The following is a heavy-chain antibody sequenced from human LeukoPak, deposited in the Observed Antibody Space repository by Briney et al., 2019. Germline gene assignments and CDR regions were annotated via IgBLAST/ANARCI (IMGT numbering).Heavy chain of an antibody. CDR1: GYTYNAYY. J-gene: IGHJ4*02. Sequence: ASVKVSCKASGYTYNAYYIHWVRQAPGQGLEWMGWINPNGGGTTYAQKFQGRVTMTRDTPITTAYMELNRLRLDDTALYYCARDRGYYSSSTGIDYWGQGTLVTVSS. CDR3: ARDRGYYSSSTGIDY. V-gene: IGHV1-2*02. D-gene: IGHD6-6*01. CDR2: INPNGGGT.